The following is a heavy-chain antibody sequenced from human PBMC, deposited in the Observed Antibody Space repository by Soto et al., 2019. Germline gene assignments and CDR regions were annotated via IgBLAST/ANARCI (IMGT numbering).Heavy chain of an antibody. CDR1: GGTFSSYT. CDR3: ASRGVGYESSDY. J-gene: IGHJ4*02. Sequence: QVQLVQSGAEVKKPGSSVKVSCKASGGTFSSYTISWVRQAPGQGLEWMGRIIPILGIANYAPKFQGRVTIXAXXATSTAYMELSSLRSEDTAVYYCASRGVGYESSDYWGQGTLVTVSS. CDR2: IIPILGIA. V-gene: IGHV1-69*02. D-gene: IGHD5-12*01.